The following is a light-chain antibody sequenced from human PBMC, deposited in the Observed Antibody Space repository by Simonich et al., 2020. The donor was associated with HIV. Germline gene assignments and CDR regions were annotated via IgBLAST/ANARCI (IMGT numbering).Light chain of an antibody. CDR1: QGSSSW. Sequence: DIQMTQSPSSVSASVGDRVTIPCRASQGSSSWLAWYLQKPGKEPKLLIYAASSLQSGAPSRFRASVSGTAFTLTSSSLQPEDFATFYFQQANRFPLTFGGGTKVEIK. CDR3: QQANRFPLT. V-gene: IGKV1-12*01. J-gene: IGKJ4*01. CDR2: AAS.